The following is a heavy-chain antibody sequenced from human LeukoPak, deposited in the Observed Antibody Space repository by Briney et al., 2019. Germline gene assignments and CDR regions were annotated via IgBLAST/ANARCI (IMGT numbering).Heavy chain of an antibody. V-gene: IGHV3-21*03. CDR2: ISSTSSYK. Sequence: PGGSLRLSCAASGFTFSIYSVTWVRQAPGKGLEWVASISSTSSYKYYADSVRGRFTIARDNAQYLAYLQMDSRRAEDTAVYYCARLDRAHYSTSPVPYYNYYMNAWDKGTTVIVSS. J-gene: IGHJ6*03. D-gene: IGHD6-13*01. CDR1: GFTFSIYS. CDR3: ARLDRAHYSTSPVPYYNYYMNA.